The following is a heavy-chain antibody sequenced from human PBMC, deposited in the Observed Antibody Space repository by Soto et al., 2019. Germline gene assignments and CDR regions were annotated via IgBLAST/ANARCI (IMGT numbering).Heavy chain of an antibody. V-gene: IGHV3-21*01. D-gene: IGHD2-8*01. J-gene: IGHJ3*02. CDR3: AREAMLSDHAAFDI. Sequence: GGSLRLSCAASGFTFSSYSMNWVRQAPGKGLEWVSSISSSSRYIYYADSVKGRFTISRDNAKNSLYLQMNSLRAEDTAVYYCAREAMLSDHAAFDISGQGTMVTVSS. CDR2: ISSSSRYI. CDR1: GFTFSSYS.